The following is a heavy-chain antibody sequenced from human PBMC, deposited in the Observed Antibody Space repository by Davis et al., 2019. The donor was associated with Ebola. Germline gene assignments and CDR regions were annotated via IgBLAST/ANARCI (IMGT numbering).Heavy chain of an antibody. V-gene: IGHV1-18*04. CDR3: ARAQCPTTSDH. CDR1: GYTFTSYV. D-gene: IGHD1-1*01. CDR2: INPHYGNT. Sequence: ASVKVSCKASGYTFTSYVITWVRQAPGQGLEWMGWINPHYGNTNYAQNVQGRATMTTDTSTSTAYMEVGILRSDDTAVYYCARAQCPTTSDHWGQGTLVTVSS. J-gene: IGHJ4*02.